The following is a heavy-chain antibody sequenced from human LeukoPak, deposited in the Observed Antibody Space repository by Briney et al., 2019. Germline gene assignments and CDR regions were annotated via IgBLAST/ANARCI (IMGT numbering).Heavy chain of an antibody. CDR3: ARGAIRWVVVPAAQTNWFDP. V-gene: IGHV4-34*01. CDR2: INHSGST. CDR1: GGSFSGYY. J-gene: IGHJ5*02. D-gene: IGHD2-2*01. Sequence: SETLSLTCAVYGGSFSGYYWSWTRQPPGKGLEWIGEINHSGSTNYNPSLKSRVTISVDTSKNQFSLKLSSVTAADTAVYYCARGAIRWVVVPAAQTNWFDPWGQGTLVTVSS.